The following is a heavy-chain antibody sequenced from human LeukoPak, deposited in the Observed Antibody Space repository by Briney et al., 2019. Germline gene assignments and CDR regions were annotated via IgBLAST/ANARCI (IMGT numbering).Heavy chain of an antibody. V-gene: IGHV4-61*01. D-gene: IGHD3-3*01. CDR3: ARVRYYDSNWFDP. J-gene: IGHJ5*02. CDR1: GGSVSSGNYY. CDR2: IYYSGST. Sequence: SETLSLTRTVSGGSVSSGNYYWSWIRQPPGKGLEWIGYIYYSGSTNYYPSLKSRVTISVDTSKNQFSLKLSSVTAADTAVYYCARVRYYDSNWFDPWGQGTLVTVSS.